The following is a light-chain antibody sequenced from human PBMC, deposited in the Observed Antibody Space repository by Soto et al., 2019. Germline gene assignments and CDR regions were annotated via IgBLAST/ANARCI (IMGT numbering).Light chain of an antibody. CDR3: QQYNDWPPIT. J-gene: IGKJ5*01. CDR2: GAS. V-gene: IGKV3-15*01. Sequence: DIVMTQFPDSLGVSLGERDTINCRASQSVSSYLAWYQQKPGQAPRLLIFGASTRATGIPARFSGSGSGTEFTLTISSLQSEDFAVYYCQQYNDWPPITFGQGTRLEIK. CDR1: QSVSSY.